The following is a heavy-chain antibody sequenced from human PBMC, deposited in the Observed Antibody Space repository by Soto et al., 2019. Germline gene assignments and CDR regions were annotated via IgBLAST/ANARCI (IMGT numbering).Heavy chain of an antibody. CDR2: TGGNGGST. J-gene: IGHJ3*02. Sequence: PGGSLRLSCAASGFTFSSYAMHWVRQAPGKGLEHVSATGGNGGSTYYANSVKGRFTISRDNSKNTLYLQMGSLRAEDMAVYYCARGTYYDFWSGSLDAFDIWGQGTKVTVSS. CDR1: GFTFSSYA. D-gene: IGHD3-3*01. CDR3: ARGTYYDFWSGSLDAFDI. V-gene: IGHV3-64*01.